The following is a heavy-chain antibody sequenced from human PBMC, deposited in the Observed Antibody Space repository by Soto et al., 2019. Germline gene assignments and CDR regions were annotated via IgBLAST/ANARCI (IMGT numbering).Heavy chain of an antibody. Sequence: SSVKVSCKASGGTFSSYAISCVRQAPGQGLEWLGGIIPIFGTANYAQKFKGRVTITADKSTSTAYMELSSLRSEDTAVYYCARGGTTEGYYYGMDVWGQGTTVTVSS. CDR3: ARGGTTEGYYYGMDV. CDR1: GGTFSSYA. J-gene: IGHJ6*02. D-gene: IGHD1-7*01. V-gene: IGHV1-69*06. CDR2: IIPIFGTA.